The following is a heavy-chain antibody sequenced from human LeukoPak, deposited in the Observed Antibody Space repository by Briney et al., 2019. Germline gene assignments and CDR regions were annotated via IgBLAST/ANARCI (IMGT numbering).Heavy chain of an antibody. Sequence: SETLSLTCTVSGDSISSYYWSWIRQPPGKGLEWIGCIYYSGNTNYNPSLKSRVTISIDTSKNQFSLKLSSVTAADTAVYYCARGILSGYSCDYWGQGTLVTVSS. J-gene: IGHJ4*02. CDR1: GDSISSYY. D-gene: IGHD1-26*01. CDR2: IYYSGNT. V-gene: IGHV4-59*01. CDR3: ARGILSGYSCDY.